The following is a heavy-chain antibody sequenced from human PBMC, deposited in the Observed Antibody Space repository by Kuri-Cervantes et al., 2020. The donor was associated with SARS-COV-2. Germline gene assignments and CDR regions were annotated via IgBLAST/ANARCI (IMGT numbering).Heavy chain of an antibody. J-gene: IGHJ4*02. CDR2: ISSSSSYI. D-gene: IGHD6-19*01. CDR1: GFTFSSYS. Sequence: LSLTCAASGFTFSSYSMNWVRQAPGKGLEWVSSISSSSSYIYYADSVKGRFTISRDNAKNSLYLQMNSLRAEDTAFYHCASLPEYTSDGELFDFWGQGTLVTVSS. CDR3: ASLPEYTSDGELFDF. V-gene: IGHV3-21*01.